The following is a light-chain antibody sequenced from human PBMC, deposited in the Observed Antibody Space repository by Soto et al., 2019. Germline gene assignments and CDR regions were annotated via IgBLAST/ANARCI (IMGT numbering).Light chain of an antibody. V-gene: IGKV1-5*03. CDR2: KAS. CDR3: QQYDTHPYA. Sequence: DIRMTQSPSTLSAAVGDRVTITCRASQGISSWLAWFQQKPGKAPNLLIYKASTLQPGVPSRFSGSGSGTEFNPPHRGPQADYFAHYYCQQYDTHPYAFAQGTKLQIK. CDR1: QGISSW. J-gene: IGKJ2*01.